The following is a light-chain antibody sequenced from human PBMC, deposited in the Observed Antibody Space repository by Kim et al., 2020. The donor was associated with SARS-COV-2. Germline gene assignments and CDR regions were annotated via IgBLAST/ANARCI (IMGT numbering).Light chain of an antibody. V-gene: IGKV3-20*01. CDR3: QQYGSSLFT. CDR2: GAS. Sequence: EIVLTQSTGTLSLSPGERATLSCRASQSVSNNYLAWYQQKPGQAPRLLIYGASSRATGIPDRFSGSGSGTDFTLTISRLEPEDFAVYYCQQYGSSLFTFGPGTKVDIK. J-gene: IGKJ3*01. CDR1: QSVSNNY.